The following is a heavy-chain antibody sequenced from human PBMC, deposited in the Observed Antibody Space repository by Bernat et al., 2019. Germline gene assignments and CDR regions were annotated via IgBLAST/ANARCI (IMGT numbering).Heavy chain of an antibody. CDR3: ARDGAFRELGDY. CDR1: GFTFSSFG. CDR2: LWPDGSYK. D-gene: IGHD3-10*01. V-gene: IGHV3-33*01. J-gene: IGHJ4*02. Sequence: QVQLVESGGGVVQPGKSLRLSCAVSGFTFSSFGIHWVRQAPGKGLEWVAFLWPDGSYKQFADAVKGRFTISRDNSKNTVFLQIDSLRGDDTAVYYCARDGAFRELGDYWGRGTLVTVSS.